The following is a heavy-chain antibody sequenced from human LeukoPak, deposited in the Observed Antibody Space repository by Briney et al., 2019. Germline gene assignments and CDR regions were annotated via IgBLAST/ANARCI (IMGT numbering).Heavy chain of an antibody. Sequence: ASVKVSCKASGGTFSSYAISWVRQAPGQGLEWMGRIIPILGIANYAQKFQGRVTITADKSSTAYMELSSLRSEDTAVYYCASTVVVTAIPDYWGQETLVTVSS. J-gene: IGHJ4*02. CDR3: ASTVVVTAIPDY. CDR2: IIPILGIA. CDR1: GGTFSSYA. V-gene: IGHV1-69*04. D-gene: IGHD2-21*02.